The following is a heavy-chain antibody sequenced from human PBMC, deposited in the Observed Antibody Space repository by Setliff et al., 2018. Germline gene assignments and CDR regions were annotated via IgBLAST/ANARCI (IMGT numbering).Heavy chain of an antibody. CDR3: ARHSPYYYHMDV. CDR2: IYYTGNS. J-gene: IGHJ6*03. V-gene: IGHV4-39*01. Sequence: SETLSLTCTVSGDSLRSSSSYYWAWIRQPPGKGLEWIGSIYYTGNSYYNPSLRSRITMSMDTSKNQFSLRLTSVTAADTSVYYCARHSPYYYHMDVWGNGTTVTVSS. CDR1: GDSLRSSSSYY.